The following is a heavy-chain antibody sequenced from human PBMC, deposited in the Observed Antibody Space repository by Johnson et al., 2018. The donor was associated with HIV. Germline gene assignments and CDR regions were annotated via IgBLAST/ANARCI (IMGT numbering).Heavy chain of an antibody. J-gene: IGHJ3*02. CDR3: ARGTITLIRGVIGFDI. V-gene: IGHV3-53*01. Sequence: VQLVESGGGLIQPGGSLILSCAASGFTVSSNYMSWVRQAPAKGLEWVSVISSGDRAFYADSVKGRFTISRDNSKNTLDLQMNSLRAEDTAVYYCARGTITLIRGVIGFDIWGQGTMVTVSS. CDR1: GFTVSSNY. D-gene: IGHD3-10*01. CDR2: ISSGDRA.